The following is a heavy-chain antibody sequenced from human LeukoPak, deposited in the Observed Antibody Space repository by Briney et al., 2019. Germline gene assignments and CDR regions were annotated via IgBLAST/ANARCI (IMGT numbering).Heavy chain of an antibody. CDR1: GFTFSSYS. CDR3: ARDSDSGWYFDY. D-gene: IGHD6-19*01. CDR2: ISGSSNSI. V-gene: IGHV3-48*01. Sequence: GGSLRRSCAASGFTFSSYSMNRVRQAPGKGLQWVSYISGSSNSIHYADSVKGRFTISRDNAKNSLFLQMNSLRAEDTAIYYCARDSDSGWYFDYWGQGTLVTVSS. J-gene: IGHJ4*02.